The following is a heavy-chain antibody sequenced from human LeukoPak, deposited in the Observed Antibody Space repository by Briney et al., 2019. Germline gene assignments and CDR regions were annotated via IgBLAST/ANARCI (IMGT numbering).Heavy chain of an antibody. CDR3: VKGGYGDLYYFDY. CDR1: GFTFSSYA. CDR2: ISSNRGST. J-gene: IGHJ4*02. D-gene: IGHD4-17*01. V-gene: IGHV3-64D*06. Sequence: GGSLRLSCSASGFTFSSYAMHWVRQAPGKGLEYVSAISSNRGSTYYADSAKGRFTISRDNSKNTLYLQMSSLRAEDTAVYYCVKGGYGDLYYFDYWGQGTLVTVSS.